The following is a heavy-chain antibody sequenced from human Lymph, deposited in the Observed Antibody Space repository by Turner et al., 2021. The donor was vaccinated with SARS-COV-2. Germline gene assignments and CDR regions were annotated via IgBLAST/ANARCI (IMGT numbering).Heavy chain of an antibody. CDR1: GYSFTSYD. V-gene: IGHV1-8*01. D-gene: IGHD3-9*01. CDR2: MNPNSGNT. J-gene: IGHJ5*02. Sequence: QVQLVQSGAEVKKPGASVRVSCKASGYSFTSYDINWVRQATGQGLEWMGWMNPNSGNTVHAQKFQGRVTMTRNTSRSTAYMELSSLRSEDTAVYYCARAAQLTVWFDPWGQGTLVTVSS. CDR3: ARAAQLTVWFDP.